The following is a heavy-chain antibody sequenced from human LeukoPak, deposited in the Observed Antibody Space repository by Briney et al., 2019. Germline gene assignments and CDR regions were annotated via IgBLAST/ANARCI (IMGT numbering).Heavy chain of an antibody. CDR1: GGTFSSYA. CDR3: VRGRFARDLQNYYYGMDV. Sequence: SVKVSCKASGGTFSSYAISWVRQAPGQGLEWMGGIIPIFCTANYAQKFQGRVTITADESTSTAYMELSSLRSEDTAVYYCVRGRFARDLQNYYYGMDVRGQGTTVTVSS. V-gene: IGHV1-69*13. J-gene: IGHJ6*02. CDR2: IIPIFCTA. D-gene: IGHD3-10*01.